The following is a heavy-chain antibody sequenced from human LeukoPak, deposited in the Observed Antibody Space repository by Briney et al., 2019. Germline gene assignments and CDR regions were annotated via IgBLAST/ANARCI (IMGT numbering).Heavy chain of an antibody. Sequence: SQTLSLTCGISGDSVSSKNGAWNWIRQSPSRGLEWVGRTYYRSKWYDDYATSLQGRISISPDPSKNQFYLHLYSVTPQDTALYYCDTAVGTTAWYTSDYWGQGILVTVSS. CDR3: DTAVGTTAWYTSDY. CDR1: GDSVSSKNGA. V-gene: IGHV6-1*01. D-gene: IGHD6-13*01. J-gene: IGHJ4*02. CDR2: TYYRSKWYD.